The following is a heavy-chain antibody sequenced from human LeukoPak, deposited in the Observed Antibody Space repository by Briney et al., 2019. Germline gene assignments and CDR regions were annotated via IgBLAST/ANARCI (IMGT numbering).Heavy chain of an antibody. V-gene: IGHV1-8*01. CDR3: ARGGSGIAAAGTGHRGNWFDP. D-gene: IGHD6-13*01. CDR2: MNPNSGNT. Sequence: ASVTVSFKASGYTFTSYDSHWVRQATGQGLGWMGWMNPNSGNTGYAQKFQGRVTMTRNTSISTAYMELSSLRSEDTAVYYCARGGSGIAAAGTGHRGNWFDPWGQGTLVTVSS. CDR1: GYTFTSYD. J-gene: IGHJ5*02.